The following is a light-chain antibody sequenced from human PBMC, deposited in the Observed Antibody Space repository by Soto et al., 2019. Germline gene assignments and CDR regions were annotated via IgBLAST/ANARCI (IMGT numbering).Light chain of an antibody. CDR1: QSLLHSNGYNY. CDR2: LGS. J-gene: IGKJ1*01. Sequence: DIVMTQSPLSLPVTPGEPASISYRSSQSLLHSNGYNYLDWYLQKPGQSPQLLIYLGSNRASGVPDRFSGSGSGTDFTLKISRVEAEDVGVYYCMQELQTPWKFGQGTKVDIK. V-gene: IGKV2-28*01. CDR3: MQELQTPWK.